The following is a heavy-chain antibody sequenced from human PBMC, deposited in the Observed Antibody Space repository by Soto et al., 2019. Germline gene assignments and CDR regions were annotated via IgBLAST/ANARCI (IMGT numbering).Heavy chain of an antibody. D-gene: IGHD3-22*01. V-gene: IGHV3-23*01. Sequence: PGGSLRLSCAASGFTFSTYAMTWVRQAPGKGLEWVSSVSGSGDSTYYADSVKGRFTISRDNSKNTLYLQMNSLRAEDTAVYYCARDCSGYYRNYYYGMDVWGQGTTGTVSS. CDR1: GFTFSTYA. CDR3: ARDCSGYYRNYYYGMDV. J-gene: IGHJ6*02. CDR2: VSGSGDST.